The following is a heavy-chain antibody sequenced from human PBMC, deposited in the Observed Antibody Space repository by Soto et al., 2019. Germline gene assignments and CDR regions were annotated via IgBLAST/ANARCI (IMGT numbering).Heavy chain of an antibody. J-gene: IGHJ4*02. CDR1: GGSISSYY. Sequence: KTSETLSLTCTVSGGSISSYYWSWIRQPPGKGLEWIGYIYYSGSTNYNPSLKSRVTISVDTSKNQFSLKLSSVTAADTAVYYCARESRKWGYSYGYFGYWGQGTLVTVSS. CDR3: ARESRKWGYSYGYFGY. D-gene: IGHD5-18*01. V-gene: IGHV4-59*01. CDR2: IYYSGST.